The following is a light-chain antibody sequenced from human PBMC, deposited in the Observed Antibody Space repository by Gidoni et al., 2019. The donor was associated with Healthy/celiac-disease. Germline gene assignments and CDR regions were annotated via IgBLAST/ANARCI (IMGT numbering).Light chain of an antibody. Sequence: QSPLTQPHPPSGPPGQSVTISCTGTTSDVGGYNYASWYQQHPGKAPNLMISDFSERPSGVPDRFSGSKSGNTASLTISGLQAEDEADYYCCSYAGTSTLLVFGTGTKVTVL. CDR2: DFS. CDR1: TSDVGGYNY. V-gene: IGLV2-11*01. CDR3: CSYAGTSTLLV. J-gene: IGLJ1*01.